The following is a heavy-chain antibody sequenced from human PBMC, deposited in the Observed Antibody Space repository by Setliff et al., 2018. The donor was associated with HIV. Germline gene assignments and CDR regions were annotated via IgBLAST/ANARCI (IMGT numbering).Heavy chain of an antibody. V-gene: IGHV3-20*04. CDR3: AKDSEAVALNWFDP. CDR1: GFTFDDYG. J-gene: IGHJ5*02. Sequence: PGESLKISCVVSGFTFDDYGMSWVRQTPGAGLEWLSDINWSGSTTGYADSVKGRFTISRDNAKNTVYLQINSLRVEDTALYYCAKDSEAVALNWFDPWGQGTLVTVSS. CDR2: INWSGSTT. D-gene: IGHD6-19*01.